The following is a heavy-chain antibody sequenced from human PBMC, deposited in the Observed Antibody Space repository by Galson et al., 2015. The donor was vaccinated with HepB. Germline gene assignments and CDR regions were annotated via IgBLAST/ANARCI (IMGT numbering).Heavy chain of an antibody. CDR1: GYSFTRYW. Sequence: QSGAEVKKPGESLKTSCKASGYSFTRYWIGWVRQMPGKGLEWMAIIYPGDSDTRYSPSFQGQVTISADKSISTAYLQWSSLKASGTAMYYCATSGWSPSYFFDYWGQGTLVTVSS. V-gene: IGHV5-51*01. D-gene: IGHD6-25*01. J-gene: IGHJ4*02. CDR3: ATSGWSPSYFFDY. CDR2: IYPGDSDT.